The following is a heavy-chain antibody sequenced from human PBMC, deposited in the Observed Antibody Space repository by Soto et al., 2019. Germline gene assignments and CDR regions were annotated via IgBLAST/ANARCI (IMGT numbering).Heavy chain of an antibody. CDR3: AKGGAPIVVVPAALAYYYYGMDV. D-gene: IGHD2-2*01. Sequence: GGFLRLSCAASGFTFSSYAMSWVRQAPGKGLEWVSAISGSGGSTYYADSVKGRFTISRDNSKNTLYLQMNSLRAEDTAVYYCAKGGAPIVVVPAALAYYYYGMDVWGQGTTVTVSS. CDR2: ISGSGGST. J-gene: IGHJ6*02. CDR1: GFTFSSYA. V-gene: IGHV3-23*01.